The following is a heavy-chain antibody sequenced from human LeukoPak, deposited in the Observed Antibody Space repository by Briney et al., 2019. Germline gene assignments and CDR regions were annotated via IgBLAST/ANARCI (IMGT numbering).Heavy chain of an antibody. CDR3: ARASLLWFGEGYYFDY. CDR1: GYTFTSYY. V-gene: IGHV1-46*01. Sequence: ASVKVSCKASGYTFTSYYMHWVRQAPGQGLEWMGIINPSGGSTSYAQKFQGRVTMIRDSSTSTVYMELSSLRSEDTAVYYWARASLLWFGEGYYFDYWGQGTLVTVSS. D-gene: IGHD3-10*01. J-gene: IGHJ4*02. CDR2: INPSGGST.